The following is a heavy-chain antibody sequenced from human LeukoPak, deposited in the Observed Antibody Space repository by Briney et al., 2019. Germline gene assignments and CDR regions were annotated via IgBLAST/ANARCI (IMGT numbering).Heavy chain of an antibody. CDR3: ARDLYYYGSGSPDNWFDP. CDR2: IYTSGST. D-gene: IGHD3-10*01. CDR1: GGSISSYY. J-gene: IGHJ5*02. Sequence: PSETLSLTCTVSGGSISSYYWSWIRQPAGKGLEWIGRIYTSGSTNYNPSLKSRVTMSVDTSKNQFSLKLSPVTAADTAVYYCARDLYYYGSGSPDNWFDPWGQGTLVTVSS. V-gene: IGHV4-4*07.